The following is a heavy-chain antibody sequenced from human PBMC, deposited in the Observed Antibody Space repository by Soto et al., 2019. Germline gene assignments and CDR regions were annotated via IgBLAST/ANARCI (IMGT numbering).Heavy chain of an antibody. D-gene: IGHD7-27*01. J-gene: IGHJ4*02. CDR3: AHSLIPNWGSRGAFDY. Sequence: QITLKESGPPLVKPTQTLTLTCTFSGFSLSTSGVGVGWIRQPPGKALECLALIYWDDDKRYSPSLKSRLTITKDTSKNQVVLTMTNMDPVDTATYYCAHSLIPNWGSRGAFDYWGQGTLVTVSS. V-gene: IGHV2-5*02. CDR1: GFSLSTSGVG. CDR2: IYWDDDK.